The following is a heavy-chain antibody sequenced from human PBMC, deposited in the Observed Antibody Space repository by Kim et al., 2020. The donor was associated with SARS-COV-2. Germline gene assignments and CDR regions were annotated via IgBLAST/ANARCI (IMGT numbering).Heavy chain of an antibody. Sequence: GGSLRLSCAASGFTFSSYDMHWVRQATGKGLEWVSAIGTAGDTYYPGSVKGRFTISRENAKNSLYLQMNSLRAGDTAVYYCARGPIVGANPSYFDYWGQGTLVTVSS. CDR3: ARGPIVGANPSYFDY. V-gene: IGHV3-13*04. D-gene: IGHD1-26*01. CDR1: GFTFSSYD. J-gene: IGHJ4*02. CDR2: IGTAGDT.